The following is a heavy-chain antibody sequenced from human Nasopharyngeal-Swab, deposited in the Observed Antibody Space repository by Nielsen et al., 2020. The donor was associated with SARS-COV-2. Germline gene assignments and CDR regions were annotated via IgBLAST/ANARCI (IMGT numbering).Heavy chain of an antibody. CDR2: RYYSGSL. CDR1: GGSISSSICGYY. CDR3: ARDNPFY. Sequence: SETLSPTCNVSGGSISSSICGYYWAWLRQTPGKCLEWIGSRYYSGSLDYNPSLKSRVTISADLSKNQFSLHLRSVTAADTAVYFCARDNPFYWGRGTLVTVSS. V-gene: IGHV4-39*02. J-gene: IGHJ4*02.